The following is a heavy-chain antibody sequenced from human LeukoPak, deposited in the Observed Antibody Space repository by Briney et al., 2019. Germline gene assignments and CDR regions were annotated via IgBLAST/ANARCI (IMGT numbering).Heavy chain of an antibody. CDR2: IYHSGST. Sequence: SETLSLTCTVSGYSISSGYYWGWIRQPPGKGLEWIGSIYHSGSTYYNPSLKSRVTISVDTSKNQFSLNLTSVTAADTAVYFCATLVSTRYYFDYWGQGTLVTVSS. CDR1: GYSISSGYY. V-gene: IGHV4-38-2*02. D-gene: IGHD5/OR15-5a*01. J-gene: IGHJ4*02. CDR3: ATLVSTRYYFDY.